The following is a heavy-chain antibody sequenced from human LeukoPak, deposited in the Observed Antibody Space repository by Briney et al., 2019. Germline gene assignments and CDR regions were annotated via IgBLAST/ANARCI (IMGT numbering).Heavy chain of an antibody. CDR1: GGSISSYY. J-gene: IGHJ4*02. D-gene: IGHD6-19*01. V-gene: IGHV4-59*12. Sequence: SETLSLTCAVSGGSISSYYWSWIRQPPGKGLEWIGYLYYSGSTNYNPSLKSRVTISVDTSKNQFSLKLSSVTAADTAVYYCARDPEGYSSGWHVDYWGQGTLVTVSS. CDR2: LYYSGST. CDR3: ARDPEGYSSGWHVDY.